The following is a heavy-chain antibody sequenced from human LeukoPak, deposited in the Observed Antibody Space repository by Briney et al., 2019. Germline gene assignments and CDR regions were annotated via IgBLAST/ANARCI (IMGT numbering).Heavy chain of an antibody. Sequence: GGSLRLSCAASGFTFSDYYMSWLRQAPGKGLEWVAYIWDSGRTVYYADSVKGRFTISRDNAKNSVYLQMNNLRAEDTAVYYCARDRLGDYDHSGYYDKWGQGTLVTVCS. V-gene: IGHV3-11*01. D-gene: IGHD3-22*01. CDR2: IWDSGRTV. CDR1: GFTFSDYY. J-gene: IGHJ4*02. CDR3: ARDRLGDYDHSGYYDK.